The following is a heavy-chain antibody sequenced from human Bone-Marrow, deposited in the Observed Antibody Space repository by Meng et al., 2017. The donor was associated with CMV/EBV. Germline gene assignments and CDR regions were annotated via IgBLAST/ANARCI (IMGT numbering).Heavy chain of an antibody. Sequence: SVKVSCKASGYTFTSYYMHWVRQAPGQGLEWMGRVIPILDITNFAQKFQGRISITADKSTNTVYMELSSLRSEDTAVYYCAGAPRSGSHAVSYSMNVWGQGTTVTVSS. CDR1: GYTFTSYY. CDR3: AGAPRSGSHAVSYSMNV. CDR2: VIPILDIT. D-gene: IGHD1-26*01. J-gene: IGHJ6*02. V-gene: IGHV1-69*02.